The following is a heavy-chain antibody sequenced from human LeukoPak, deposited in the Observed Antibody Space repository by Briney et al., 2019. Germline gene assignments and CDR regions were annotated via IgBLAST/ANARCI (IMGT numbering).Heavy chain of an antibody. Sequence: SETLSLTCTVSGGSISSYYWSWIRQPPGKGLEWIGYIYYSGSTNYNPSLKSRVTISVDTSKNQFSLKLSSVTAADTAVYYCASSVPPRYYYGSGSYYNYWGQGALVTAS. J-gene: IGHJ4*02. CDR3: ASSVPPRYYYGSGSYYNY. V-gene: IGHV4-59*01. CDR2: IYYSGST. CDR1: GGSISSYY. D-gene: IGHD3-10*01.